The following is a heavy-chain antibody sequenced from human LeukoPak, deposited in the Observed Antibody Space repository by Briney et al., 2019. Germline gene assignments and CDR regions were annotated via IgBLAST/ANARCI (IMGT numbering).Heavy chain of an antibody. CDR2: TSAYNGNT. D-gene: IGHD2-15*01. V-gene: IGHV1-18*01. CDR1: GYTFTNFG. Sequence: AASVKVSCKTSGYTFTNFGISWVRQAPGQGLEWMGWTSAYNGNTNYAQNLRGRVTMIIDRSTGTVYMELRSLRSDDTAVYYCARDATDAAYTPMNDYWGQGTLVTVSS. CDR3: ARDATDAAYTPMNDY. J-gene: IGHJ4*02.